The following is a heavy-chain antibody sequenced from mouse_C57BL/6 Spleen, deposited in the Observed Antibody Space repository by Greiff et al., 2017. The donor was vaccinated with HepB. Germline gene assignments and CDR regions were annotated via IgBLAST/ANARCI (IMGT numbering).Heavy chain of an antibody. V-gene: IGHV1-39*01. Sequence: EVQRVESGPELVKPGASVKISCKASGYSFTDYNMNWVKQSNGKSLEWIGVINPNYGTTSYNQKFKGKATLTVDQSSSTAYMQLNSLTSEDSAVYYCARYGGTAQATAWFAYWGQGTLVTVSA. D-gene: IGHD3-2*02. J-gene: IGHJ3*01. CDR3: ARYGGTAQATAWFAY. CDR1: GYSFTDYN. CDR2: INPNYGTT.